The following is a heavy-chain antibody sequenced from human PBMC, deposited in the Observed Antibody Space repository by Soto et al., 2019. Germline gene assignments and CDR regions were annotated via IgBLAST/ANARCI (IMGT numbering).Heavy chain of an antibody. CDR3: ATTLYYDSSGYDGGAFEI. CDR2: IYPGDSDT. Sequence: GESLKISCKGSGYSFTRYWIGWVRQMPGQGLEWMGIIYPGDSDTSYSPSFQGQVTISADKSICTAYLQWSSLKASDTAMYYCATTLYYDSSGYDGGAFEIWGQGKMGTVAS. V-gene: IGHV5-51*01. D-gene: IGHD3-22*01. CDR1: GYSFTRYW. J-gene: IGHJ3*02.